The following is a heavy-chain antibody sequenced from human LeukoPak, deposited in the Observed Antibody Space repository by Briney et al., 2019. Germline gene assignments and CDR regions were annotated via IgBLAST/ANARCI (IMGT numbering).Heavy chain of an antibody. J-gene: IGHJ5*02. CDR2: INAGNGNT. CDR3: ARVSGAGYYYGSGSYNWFDP. Sequence: ASVKVSCKASGYTFTSYAMHWVRQAPGQRLEWMGWINAGNGNTKYSQKFQGRVTITRDTSASTAYMELSSLRSEDTAVYYCARVSGAGYYYGSGSYNWFDPWGQGTLVTVSS. CDR1: GYTFTSYA. V-gene: IGHV1-3*01. D-gene: IGHD3-10*01.